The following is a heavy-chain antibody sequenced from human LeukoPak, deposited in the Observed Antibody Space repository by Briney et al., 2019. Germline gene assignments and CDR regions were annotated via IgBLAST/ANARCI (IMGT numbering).Heavy chain of an antibody. V-gene: IGHV4-4*02. CDR3: ARVPPGYCSSTSCQHDY. Sequence: SETLSLTCAVSGGSISSSNWWSWVRQPPGKGLEWIGEIYHSGSTNYNPSLKSRVPISVDKSKSQFSLKLSSVTAADTAVYYCARVPPGYCSSTSCQHDYWGQGTLVTVSS. J-gene: IGHJ4*02. D-gene: IGHD2-2*03. CDR1: GGSISSSNW. CDR2: IYHSGST.